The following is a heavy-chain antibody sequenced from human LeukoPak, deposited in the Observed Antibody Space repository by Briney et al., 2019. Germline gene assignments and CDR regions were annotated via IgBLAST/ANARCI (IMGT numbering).Heavy chain of an antibody. Sequence: GGSLRLSCAASRFTFSSYWMSWVRQAPGKGLEWVANIKQDGSEKYYVDSVKGRFTISRDNSKNTLSLQMNSLRAEDTSVYYCARGQRRHIDMAPSFDYWGQGTLVTVSS. J-gene: IGHJ4*02. CDR1: RFTFSSYW. D-gene: IGHD5-24*01. V-gene: IGHV3-7*01. CDR3: ARGQRRHIDMAPSFDY. CDR2: IKQDGSEK.